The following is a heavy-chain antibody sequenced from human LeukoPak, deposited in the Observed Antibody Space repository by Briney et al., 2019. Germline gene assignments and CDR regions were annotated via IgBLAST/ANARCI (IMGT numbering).Heavy chain of an antibody. D-gene: IGHD2-21*02. CDR3: ASCGGDCHDEAFDI. J-gene: IGHJ3*02. CDR1: GYTFTSYG. CDR2: ISAYNGNT. V-gene: IGHV1-18*01. Sequence: ASVKVSCKASGYTFTSYGISWVRQAPGQGLEWMGWISAYNGNTNYAQKLQGRVTMTTDTSTSTAYMELRSLRSDDTAVYYCASCGGDCHDEAFDIWGQGTMVTVSS.